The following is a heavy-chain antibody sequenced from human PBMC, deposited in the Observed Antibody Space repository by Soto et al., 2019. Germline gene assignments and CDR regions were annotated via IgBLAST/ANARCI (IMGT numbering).Heavy chain of an antibody. J-gene: IGHJ3*02. CDR2: IIPILGIA. V-gene: IGHV1-69*02. Sequence: SVKVSFKASWGTLSSFTISWVRQAPGQGLEWMGRIIPILGIANYAQKFQGRVTITADKSTSTACMELSSLRSEDTAVYYCALGESYAFDIWGQGTMVTVSS. D-gene: IGHD3-16*01. CDR3: ALGESYAFDI. CDR1: WGTLSSFT.